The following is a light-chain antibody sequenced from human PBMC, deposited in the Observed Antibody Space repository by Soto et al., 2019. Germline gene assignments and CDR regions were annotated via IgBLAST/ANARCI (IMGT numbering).Light chain of an antibody. V-gene: IGKV1-39*01. J-gene: IGKJ1*01. CDR1: QSISSY. CDR3: LQTFSPPWT. CDR2: AAS. Sequence: DIQMTQSPSSLSASVGDRVTITCRASQSISSYLNWYQQKPGKAPKLLIYAASSLQSGVPSRFSGSGSGTDFTLTITTLQPEDFATYYCLQTFSPPWTFGQGTKVDIK.